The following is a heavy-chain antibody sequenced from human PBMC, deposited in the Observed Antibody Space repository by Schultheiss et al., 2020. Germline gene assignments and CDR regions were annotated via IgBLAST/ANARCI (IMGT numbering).Heavy chain of an antibody. CDR1: GFTFSSYS. CDR2: ISYDGSNK. J-gene: IGHJ6*02. Sequence: GGSLRLSCAASGFTFSSYSMNWVRQAPGKGLEWVAVISYDGSNKYYADSVKGRFTISRDNSKNTLYLQMNSLRAEDTAVYYCARGEYSSSADQYYYYGMDVWGQGTTVTVSS. CDR3: ARGEYSSSADQYYYYGMDV. V-gene: IGHV3-30*03. D-gene: IGHD6-6*01.